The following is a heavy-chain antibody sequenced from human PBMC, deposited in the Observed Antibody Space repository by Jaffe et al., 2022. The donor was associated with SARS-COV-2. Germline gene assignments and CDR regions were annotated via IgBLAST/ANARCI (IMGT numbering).Heavy chain of an antibody. Sequence: EVQLVESGGGLVKPGGSLRLSCEASGFTFSSYRVNWVRQAPGKGLEWVSSISSSSTYTYYADSVKGRFTISRDNAKKSLFLQMSSLRAEDTGVYYCASDGVVVGKTSLGMDVWGQGTTVTVSS. V-gene: IGHV3-21*01. J-gene: IGHJ6*02. CDR2: ISSSSTYT. CDR1: GFTFSSYR. D-gene: IGHD2-15*01. CDR3: ASDGVVVGKTSLGMDV.